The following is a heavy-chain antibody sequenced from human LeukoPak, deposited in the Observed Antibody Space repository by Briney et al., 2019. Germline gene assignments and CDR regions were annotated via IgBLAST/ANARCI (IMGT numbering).Heavy chain of an antibody. CDR1: GFSLSTSGVG. D-gene: IGHD3-10*01. V-gene: IGHV2-5*01. CDR2: IYWNDDK. J-gene: IGHJ5*02. Sequence: ESGPTLVKPTQTLTLTCTFSGFSLSTSGVGVGWIRQPPGKALEWLALIYWNDDKRYSPSLKSRLTITKDTSKNQVVLTMTNMDPVDTATYYCAHPLPNTYYYGSGPFDPWGQGTLVTVSS. CDR3: AHPLPNTYYYGSGPFDP.